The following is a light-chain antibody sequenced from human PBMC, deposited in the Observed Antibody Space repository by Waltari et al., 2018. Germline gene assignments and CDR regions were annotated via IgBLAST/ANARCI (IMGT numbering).Light chain of an antibody. J-gene: IGKJ3*01. V-gene: IGKV4-1*01. CDR1: QSVLYSSNNKNY. Sequence: DIVMTQSPDSLAVSLGERATINFKSSQSVLYSSNNKNYLAWYQQKPGQPPKVLFYWASTRESGVPDRFSGSGSGTDFTLTISSLQAEDVAVYYCQQHYSSPFTFGPGTKVDIK. CDR3: QQHYSSPFT. CDR2: WAS.